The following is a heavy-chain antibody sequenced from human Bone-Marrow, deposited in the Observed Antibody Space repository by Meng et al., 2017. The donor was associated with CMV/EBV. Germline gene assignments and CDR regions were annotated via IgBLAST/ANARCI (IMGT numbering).Heavy chain of an antibody. CDR3: TTSTMVRGVTPL. V-gene: IGHV3-15*01. CDR2: IKSKTDGGTT. CDR1: GFTFSNAW. Sequence: GESLKISCAAPGFTFSNAWMSWVRQAPGKGLEWVGRIKSKTDGGTTDYAAPVKGRFTISRDDSKNTLYLQMNSLKTEDTAVYYCTTSTMVRGVTPLWGQGTLVTVSS. J-gene: IGHJ4*02. D-gene: IGHD3-10*01.